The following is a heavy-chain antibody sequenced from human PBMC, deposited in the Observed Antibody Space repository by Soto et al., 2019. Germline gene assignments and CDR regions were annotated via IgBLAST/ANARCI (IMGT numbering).Heavy chain of an antibody. J-gene: IGHJ4*02. CDR1: GFTFSSYA. D-gene: IGHD6-13*01. CDR2: ISGTGGST. Sequence: EVQLLESGGGLVQPGGSLRLSCAASGFTFSSYAMSWVRLAPGKGLDWVSAISGTGGSTSYADSVKGRFTISRDNSRNTLDLQMYSLRAEDAAVYYCAKEEGGYISTGGTPSYFDYWGQGTQVTVSS. CDR3: AKEEGGYISTGGTPSYFDY. V-gene: IGHV3-23*01.